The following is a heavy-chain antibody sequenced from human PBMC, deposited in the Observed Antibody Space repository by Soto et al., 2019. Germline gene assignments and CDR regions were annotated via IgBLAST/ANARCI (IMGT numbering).Heavy chain of an antibody. D-gene: IGHD3-10*01. Sequence: QVQLVESGGGVVQPGRSLRLSCAASGFTFSSYGMHWVRQAPGKGLEWVAVIWYDGSNKYYADSVKGRFTISRDNSKNTLYLQMNSLRAEDTAVYYCARDPIWFGELSLFDYWGQGTLVTVSS. V-gene: IGHV3-33*01. CDR2: IWYDGSNK. J-gene: IGHJ4*02. CDR3: ARDPIWFGELSLFDY. CDR1: GFTFSSYG.